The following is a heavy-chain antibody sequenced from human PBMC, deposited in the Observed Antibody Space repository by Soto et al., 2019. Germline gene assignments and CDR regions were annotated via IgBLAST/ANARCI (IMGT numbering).Heavy chain of an antibody. CDR3: ARVRQGCSANNCYFDP. V-gene: IGHV4-4*02. J-gene: IGHJ5*01. CDR2: VHISGHS. D-gene: IGHD1-1*01. CDR1: GGSVRAPDW. Sequence: SETLSLTCTLSGGSVRAPDWWNWVRQYTDKGLEWIAEVHISGHSNYNPSLRSRVSVSIDSSKNQFYLNLNSVTAADTAIYYCARVRQGCSANNCYFDPWGQGTQVTVSS.